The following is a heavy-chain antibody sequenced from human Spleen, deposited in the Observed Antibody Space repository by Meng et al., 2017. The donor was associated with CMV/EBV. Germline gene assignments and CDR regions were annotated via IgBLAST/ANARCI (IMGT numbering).Heavy chain of an antibody. J-gene: IGHJ4*02. CDR3: TTDGYYYDSSGTDY. Sequence: GGSLRLSCAASGFTFSDHYMDWVRQAPRKGLEWVGRIKSKTDGGTTDYAAPVKGRFTISRDDSKNTLYLQMNSLKTEDTAVYYCTTDGYYYDSSGTDYWGQGTLVTVSS. CDR2: IKSKTDGGTT. V-gene: IGHV3-15*01. D-gene: IGHD3-22*01. CDR1: GFTFSDHY.